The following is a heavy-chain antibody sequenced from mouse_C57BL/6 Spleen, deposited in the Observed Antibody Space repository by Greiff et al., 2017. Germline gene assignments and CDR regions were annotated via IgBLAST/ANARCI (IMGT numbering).Heavy chain of an antibody. D-gene: IGHD1-1*01. CDR2: ISDGGSYT. V-gene: IGHV5-4*01. Sequence: EVMLVESGGGLVKPGGSLKLSCAASGFTFSSYAMSWVRQTPEKRLEWVATISDGGSYTYYPDNVKGRFTISRDNAKNNLYLQMSHLKSEDTAMYYCAREGSITTVVAPYWYFDVWGTGTTVTVSS. J-gene: IGHJ1*03. CDR1: GFTFSSYA. CDR3: AREGSITTVVAPYWYFDV.